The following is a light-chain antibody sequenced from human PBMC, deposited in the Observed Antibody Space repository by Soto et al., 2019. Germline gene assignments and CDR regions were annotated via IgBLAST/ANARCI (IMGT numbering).Light chain of an antibody. Sequence: EIVLTQSPATLSLSPGERATLSCRASQSVSSYLAWYQQKPGQAPSLLIYDASNRATGIPARFSGGGSGTDFTLTINSLESEDFPVYYCHQSSNWPLTFGGGTKVEIK. V-gene: IGKV3-11*01. CDR3: HQSSNWPLT. J-gene: IGKJ4*01. CDR1: QSVSSY. CDR2: DAS.